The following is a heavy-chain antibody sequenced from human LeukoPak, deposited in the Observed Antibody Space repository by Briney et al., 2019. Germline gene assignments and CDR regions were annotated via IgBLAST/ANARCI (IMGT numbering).Heavy chain of an antibody. V-gene: IGHV4-39*01. CDR3: AGLYSSSWYLSRDY. D-gene: IGHD6-13*01. CDR2: IYYSGST. Sequence: SETLSLTCTVSGGSISSSSYYWGWIRQPPGKGLEWIGGIYYSGSTYYNPSLKSRVTISVDTSKNQFSLKLSSVTAADTAVYYCAGLYSSSWYLSRDYWGQGTLVTVSS. J-gene: IGHJ4*02. CDR1: GGSISSSSYY.